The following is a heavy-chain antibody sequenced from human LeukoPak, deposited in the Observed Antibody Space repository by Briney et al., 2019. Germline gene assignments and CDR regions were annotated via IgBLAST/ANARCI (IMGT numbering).Heavy chain of an antibody. V-gene: IGHV3-7*01. J-gene: IGHJ4*02. Sequence: GGSLRLSCAASGFTFSSYWMSWVRQAPGKGLEWVANIKQDGSEKYYVDSVKGRFTISRDNAKNSLYLQMNSLRAEDTAVYYCARDHFPTYYYDSSGYYFDYWGQGTLVTVSS. CDR2: IKQDGSEK. CDR1: GFTFSSYW. CDR3: ARDHFPTYYYDSSGYYFDY. D-gene: IGHD3-22*01.